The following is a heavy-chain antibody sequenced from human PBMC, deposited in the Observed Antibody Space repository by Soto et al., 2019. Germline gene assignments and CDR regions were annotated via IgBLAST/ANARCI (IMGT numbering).Heavy chain of an antibody. CDR2: LYYSGST. J-gene: IGHJ2*01. D-gene: IGHD4-4*01. Sequence: QVQLQESGPGLVKPSETLSLTCTVSGGSVSSYNDYWSWIRQPPGKGLEWIGYLYYSGSTNYNPSLESRVTISLDTSKNQISLKLTSVTAADTAVYFCARGRDDYNGWYLDIWGRGSLVTVSS. V-gene: IGHV4-61*01. CDR1: GGSVSSYNDY. CDR3: ARGRDDYNGWYLDI.